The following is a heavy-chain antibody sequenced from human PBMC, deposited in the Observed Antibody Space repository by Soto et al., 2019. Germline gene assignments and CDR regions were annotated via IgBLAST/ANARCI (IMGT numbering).Heavy chain of an antibody. V-gene: IGHV1-2*04. CDR2: INPNSGGT. J-gene: IGHJ6*02. CDR1: GYTFTGYY. CDR3: ARHLNPTTTCVYYYYRMDV. Sequence: ASVKVSCKASGYTFTGYYMHWVRQAPGQGLEWMGWINPNSGGTNYAQKFQGWVTMTRDTSISTAYMELSRLRSDDTAVYYCARHLNPTTTCVYYYYRMDVWGQATTVTVSS. D-gene: IGHD4-17*01.